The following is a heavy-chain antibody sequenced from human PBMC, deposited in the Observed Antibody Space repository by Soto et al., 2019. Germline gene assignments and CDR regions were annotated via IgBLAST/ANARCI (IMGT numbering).Heavy chain of an antibody. CDR2: ISYDGSNK. V-gene: IGHV3-30*18. CDR3: AKDHSGYDPRGY. Sequence: QVQLVESGGGVVQPGRSLRLSCAASGFTFSSYGMHWVRQAPGKGLEWVAVISYDGSNKYYADSVKGRFTISRDNSKNTLYLQMNSLRAEDTAVYYCAKDHSGYDPRGYWGQGTLVTVSS. CDR1: GFTFSSYG. J-gene: IGHJ4*02. D-gene: IGHD5-12*01.